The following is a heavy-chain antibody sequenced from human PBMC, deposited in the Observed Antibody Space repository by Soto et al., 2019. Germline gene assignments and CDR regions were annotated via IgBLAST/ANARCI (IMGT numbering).Heavy chain of an antibody. CDR3: ARPRAVTSAWDF. CDR2: ISYDGSNK. D-gene: IGHD4-17*01. J-gene: IGHJ4*02. V-gene: IGHV3-30*03. Sequence: GGSLRLSCAASGFTFSSYGMHWVRQAPGKGLEWVAVISYDGSNKYYADSVKGRFTISRDNSKNTLYLQMNSLRAEDTAVYYCARPRAVTSAWDFWGQGTLVT. CDR1: GFTFSSYG.